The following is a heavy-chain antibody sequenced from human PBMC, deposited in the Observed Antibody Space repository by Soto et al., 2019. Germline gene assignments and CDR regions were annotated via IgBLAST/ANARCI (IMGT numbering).Heavy chain of an antibody. CDR3: AKDYSSTWYGIDS. V-gene: IGHV3-23*01. CDR1: GFTFSSYA. D-gene: IGHD6-13*01. J-gene: IGHJ4*02. CDR2: ISGSGGST. Sequence: WGSLRLSCAASGFTFSSYAMSWVRQAPGKGLEWVSAISGSGGSTYYADSVKGRFTISRDNSKNTLYLQMNSLRAEDMAMYYCAKDYSSTWYGIDSWGQGTLVTVSS.